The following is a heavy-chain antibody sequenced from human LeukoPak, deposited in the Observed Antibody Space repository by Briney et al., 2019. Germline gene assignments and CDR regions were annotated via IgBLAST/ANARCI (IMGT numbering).Heavy chain of an antibody. V-gene: IGHV3-30*18. CDR1: GFTFSNSG. Sequence: GVSLRLSCAASGFTFSNSGMHWVRQAPGKGLEWVAVISFDGSNKNFADSVKGRFTVSRDNSKNTLYLQMNSLRAEDSAVYYCAKDLGSRPRYWYYDLWGRGTLVTVSS. CDR3: AKDLGSRPRYWYYDL. D-gene: IGHD3-10*01. CDR2: ISFDGSNK. J-gene: IGHJ2*01.